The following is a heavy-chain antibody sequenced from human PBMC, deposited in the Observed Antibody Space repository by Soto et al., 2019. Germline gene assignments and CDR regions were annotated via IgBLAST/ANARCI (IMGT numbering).Heavy chain of an antibody. V-gene: IGHV5-10-1*01. CDR3: ARQVVVVPAAYYYGMDV. D-gene: IGHD2-2*01. CDR2: IDPSDSYT. J-gene: IGHJ6*02. Sequence: GQSLKISCKGSGYSFTSYWISWVRQMPGKGLEWMGRIDPSDSYTNYSPSFQGHVTISADKSISTAYLQWSSLKASDTAMYYCARQVVVVPAAYYYGMDVWGQGTTGTVSS. CDR1: GYSFTSYW.